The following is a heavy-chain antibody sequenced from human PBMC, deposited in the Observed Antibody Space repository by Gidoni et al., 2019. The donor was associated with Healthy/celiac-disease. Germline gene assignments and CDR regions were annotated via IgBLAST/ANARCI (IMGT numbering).Heavy chain of an antibody. CDR1: GFTFSSYG. Sequence: VQLVESGGGVVQPGRSLRLSCAASGFTFSSYGIPWVRQAPGKALEWVAVIWYDGSNKYYADSVKGRFTISRDNSKNTLYLQMNSLRAEDTAVYYGARDGDIGYCTNGVCSGGMDVGGQGTTVTVSS. D-gene: IGHD2-8*01. V-gene: IGHV3-33*01. J-gene: IGHJ6*02. CDR2: IWYDGSNK. CDR3: ARDGDIGYCTNGVCSGGMDV.